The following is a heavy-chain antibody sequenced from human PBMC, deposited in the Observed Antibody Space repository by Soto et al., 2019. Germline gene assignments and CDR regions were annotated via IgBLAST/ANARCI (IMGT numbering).Heavy chain of an antibody. D-gene: IGHD3-16*01. CDR1: GYIFTSYY. CDR2: INPNTGGT. V-gene: IGHV1-2*02. J-gene: IGHJ5*02. CDR3: GRVGPRTDFEP. Sequence: ASVEVSCTASGYIFTSYYVHWVRQVPGQGLEWMGWINPNTGGTNYAQRFEGRVTMTRDTSISTAYMELSRLTSDYTAISFCGRVGPRTDFEPLGQGTLVICSS.